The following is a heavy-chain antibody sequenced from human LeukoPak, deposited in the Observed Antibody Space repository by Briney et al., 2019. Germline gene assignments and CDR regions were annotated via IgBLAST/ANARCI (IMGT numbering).Heavy chain of an antibody. Sequence: PSETLSLTCAVYGGSFSGYYWSWIRQPPGKGLEWIGEINHSGSTNYNPSLKSRVTISVDTSKNQFSLKLSSVTAAGTAVYYCARHGKNYYDSSGYYYLASLDYWGQGTLVTVSS. CDR1: GGSFSGYY. V-gene: IGHV4-34*01. D-gene: IGHD3-22*01. CDR3: ARHGKNYYDSSGYYYLASLDY. CDR2: INHSGST. J-gene: IGHJ4*02.